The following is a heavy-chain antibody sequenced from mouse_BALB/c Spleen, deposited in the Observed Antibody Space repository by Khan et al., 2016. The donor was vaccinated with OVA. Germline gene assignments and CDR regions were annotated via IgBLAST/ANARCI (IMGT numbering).Heavy chain of an antibody. V-gene: IGHV14-3*02. Sequence: VRLQQSGAELVKPGASVKLSCTASGFNIKDTYMHWVKQRPEQGLEWIGRIDSANDNNKYGPKIQGKGTITADTASNTAYLQLSSLTSEDTAVYYCAFMGEIYDGYYGYAMDYWGQGTSVTVSS. CDR1: GFNIKDTY. CDR3: AFMGEIYDGYYGYAMDY. D-gene: IGHD2-3*01. J-gene: IGHJ4*01. CDR2: IDSANDNN.